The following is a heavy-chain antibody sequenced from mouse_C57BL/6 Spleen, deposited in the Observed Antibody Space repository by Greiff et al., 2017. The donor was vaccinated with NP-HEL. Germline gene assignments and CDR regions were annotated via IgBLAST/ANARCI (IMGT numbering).Heavy chain of an antibody. CDR1: GFTFSDYG. V-gene: IGHV5-17*01. J-gene: IGHJ1*03. Sequence: EVMLVESGGGLVKPGGSLKLSCAASGFTFSDYGMHWVRQAPEKGLEWVAYISSGSSTIYYADTVKGRFTISRDNAKNTLFLQMTSLRSEDTAMYYCARGDDYDVGYFDVWGTGTTVTVSS. CDR2: ISSGSSTI. D-gene: IGHD2-4*01. CDR3: ARGDDYDVGYFDV.